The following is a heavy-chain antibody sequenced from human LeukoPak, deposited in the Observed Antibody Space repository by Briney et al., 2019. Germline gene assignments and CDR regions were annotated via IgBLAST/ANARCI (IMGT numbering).Heavy chain of an antibody. Sequence: SETLSLTCTISGGSISSYYWSWNRQPAGKGLEWIGRIYTSGSTNYNPSLKSRVTMSVDTSKNQFSLKLSSVTAADTAVYYCARARYDILTGYSDDAFDIWGQGTMVTVSS. CDR2: IYTSGST. J-gene: IGHJ3*02. CDR3: ARARYDILTGYSDDAFDI. CDR1: GGSISSYY. V-gene: IGHV4-4*07. D-gene: IGHD3-9*01.